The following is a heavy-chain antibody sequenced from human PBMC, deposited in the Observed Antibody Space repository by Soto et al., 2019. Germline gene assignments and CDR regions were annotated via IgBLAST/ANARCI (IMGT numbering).Heavy chain of an antibody. D-gene: IGHD3-16*01. V-gene: IGHV1-69*06. J-gene: IGHJ4*02. CDR2: VVPIFRTT. Sequence: QVQLVQSGAEVKKPGSSVKVSCKASGGTFSSYTINWVRQASGQGLEWMGGVVPIFRTTTYAQKFQGRVTITADISTTTAYMELSSLRSEDTAVYYCARDDYTDYGLDYWGQGTLVTVSP. CDR1: GGTFSSYT. CDR3: ARDDYTDYGLDY.